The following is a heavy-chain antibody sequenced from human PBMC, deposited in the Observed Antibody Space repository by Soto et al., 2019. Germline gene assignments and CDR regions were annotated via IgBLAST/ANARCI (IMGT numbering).Heavy chain of an antibody. CDR2: MNPNSGNT. J-gene: IGHJ4*02. V-gene: IGHV1-8*01. CDR1: GYTFTSYD. CDR3: AREGWGLVATVSD. D-gene: IGHD5-12*01. Sequence: QVQLVQSGAEVKKPGASVKVSCKASGYTFTSYDINWVRQATGQGLEWMGWMNPNSGNTGYAQKLQGRVAMPSNISILTAYMELSSLSSEDTAVYYCAREGWGLVATVSDWGQGPLVTVSS.